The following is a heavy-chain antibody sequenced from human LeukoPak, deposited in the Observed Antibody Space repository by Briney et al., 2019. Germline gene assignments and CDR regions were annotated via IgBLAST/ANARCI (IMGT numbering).Heavy chain of an antibody. CDR3: ARVLELEYYFDY. J-gene: IGHJ4*02. D-gene: IGHD1-7*01. CDR2: IYYSGST. Sequence: PSETLSLTCTVSGGSVSSCSYYWSWIRQPPGKGLEWIGYIYYSGSTNYNPSLKSRVTISVDTSKNQFSLKLSSVTAADTAVYYCARVLELEYYFDYWGQGTLVTVSS. CDR1: GGSVSSCSYY. V-gene: IGHV4-61*01.